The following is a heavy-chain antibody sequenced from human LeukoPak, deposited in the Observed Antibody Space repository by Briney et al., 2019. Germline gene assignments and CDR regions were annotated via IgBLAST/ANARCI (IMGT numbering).Heavy chain of an antibody. J-gene: IGHJ4*02. Sequence: SETLSLTCAVSGGSISNGGYSWSWIRQPPGKGLEWIGYIYHSGSTYYNPSLKSRVTISVDRSKNQFSLKLSSVTAADTAVYYCARGNGDPYFDYWGQGTLVTVSS. D-gene: IGHD4-17*01. CDR3: ARGNGDPYFDY. CDR1: GGSISNGGYS. V-gene: IGHV4-30-2*01. CDR2: IYHSGST.